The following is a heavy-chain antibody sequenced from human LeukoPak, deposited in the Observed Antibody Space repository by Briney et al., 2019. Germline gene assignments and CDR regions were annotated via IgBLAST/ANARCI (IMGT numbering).Heavy chain of an antibody. CDR2: INPNSGGT. CDR1: GYTFTGYY. V-gene: IGHV1-2*02. D-gene: IGHD1-26*01. J-gene: IGHJ4*02. CDR3: ARVFMEGFSGSLLGY. Sequence: GASVKVSCKASGYTFTGYYMHWVRQAPGQGLEWMGWINPNSGGTNYAQKFQGRVTMTRDTSISTAYMELSRLRSDDTAVYYCARVFMEGFSGSLLGYWGQGTLVTVSS.